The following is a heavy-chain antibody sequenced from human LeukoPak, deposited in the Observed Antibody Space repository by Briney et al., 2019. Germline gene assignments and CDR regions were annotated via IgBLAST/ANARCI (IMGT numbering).Heavy chain of an antibody. CDR1: GFTLSTHS. Sequence: GGSLRLSCAASGFTLSTHSMNGLRQAPGGAGVWFSYISSSSSTICYADSVTGRFTISRDNAKNSLYLQMNSLRAGDTAVYYCARRYCSGPNCHENWFYGMDVWGQGTTVTVS. CDR3: ARRYCSGPNCHENWFYGMDV. V-gene: IGHV3-48*01. CDR2: ISSSSSTI. J-gene: IGHJ6*02. D-gene: IGHD2-15*01.